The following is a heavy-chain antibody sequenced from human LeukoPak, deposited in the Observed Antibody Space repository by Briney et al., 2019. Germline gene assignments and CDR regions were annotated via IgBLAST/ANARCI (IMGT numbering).Heavy chain of an antibody. V-gene: IGHV3-7*01. J-gene: IGHJ4*02. CDR1: GFTFSNYW. D-gene: IGHD2-15*01. Sequence: GGSLRLSCAASGFTFSNYWMTWVRQAPGKGLEWVANIKKDGSGKHYVDSVKVRFAISRDNARNSLFLKMNSLRAEDTAIYYCVRDVSDENDSASRIHLDSWGQGTLVSVSS. CDR2: IKKDGSGK. CDR3: VRDVSDENDSASRIHLDS.